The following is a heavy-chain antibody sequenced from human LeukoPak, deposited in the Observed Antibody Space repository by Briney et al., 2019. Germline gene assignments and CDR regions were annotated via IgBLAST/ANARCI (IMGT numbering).Heavy chain of an antibody. Sequence: SETLSLTCTVSGDAIRSSSYYWGWIRQPPGKGLEWIGSIFYSGTTSYNPSLKSRVTISVDTSNNQLSLKLSSVTAADTAVFYCATYSSNPYFSEYRGQGTLVTVSS. CDR3: ATYSSNPYFSEY. CDR2: IFYSGTT. D-gene: IGHD6-13*01. CDR1: GDAIRSSSYY. V-gene: IGHV4-39*01. J-gene: IGHJ4*02.